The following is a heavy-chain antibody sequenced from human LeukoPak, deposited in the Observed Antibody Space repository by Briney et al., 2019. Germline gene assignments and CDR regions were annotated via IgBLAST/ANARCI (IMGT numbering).Heavy chain of an antibody. D-gene: IGHD4-23*01. CDR3: ARTDYGGNSEYYYYGMDV. V-gene: IGHV1-3*01. CDR2: INAGNGNT. Sequence: ASVKVSCKASGYTFTSYAMHWVRQAPGQRLEWMGWINAGNGNTKYSQKFQGRVTTTRDTSASTAYMELSSLRSEDTAVYYCARTDYGGNSEYYYYGMDVWGQGTTVTVSS. J-gene: IGHJ6*02. CDR1: GYTFTSYA.